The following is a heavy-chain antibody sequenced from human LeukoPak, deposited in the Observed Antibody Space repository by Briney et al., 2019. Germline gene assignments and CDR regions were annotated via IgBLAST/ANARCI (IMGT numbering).Heavy chain of an antibody. D-gene: IGHD3-10*01. V-gene: IGHV1-18*01. J-gene: IGHJ5*02. CDR1: GYTFTSCG. Sequence: ASVKVSCKASGYTFTSCGISWVRQAPGQGLEWMGWISAYNGNTNYAQKLQGRVTMTTDTSTSTAYMELRSLRSDDTAVYYCARHTGSGSYYNRFINWFDPWGQGTLVTVSS. CDR2: ISAYNGNT. CDR3: ARHTGSGSYYNRFINWFDP.